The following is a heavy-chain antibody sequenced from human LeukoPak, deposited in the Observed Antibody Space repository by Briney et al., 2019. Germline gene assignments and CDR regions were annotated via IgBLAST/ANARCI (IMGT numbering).Heavy chain of an antibody. J-gene: IGHJ4*02. CDR1: GGSISSSSYY. CDR3: ARHYRFDDPSVVISN. D-gene: IGHD3-22*01. CDR2: IYYSGST. Sequence: SETLSLTCTVSGGSISSSSYYWDWIRQPPGKGLEWIGYIYYSGSTNYNPSLKSRVTISVDTSKNQFSLKLSSVTAADTAVYYCARHYRFDDPSVVISNWGQGTLVTVSS. V-gene: IGHV4-61*05.